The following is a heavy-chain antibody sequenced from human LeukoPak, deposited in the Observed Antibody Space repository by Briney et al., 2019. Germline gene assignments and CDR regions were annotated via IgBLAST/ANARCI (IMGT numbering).Heavy chain of an antibody. J-gene: IGHJ3*02. Sequence: PSETLSLTRTVSGGSISSYYWSWIRQPPGKGLEWIGYIYYSGSTNYNPSLKSRVTISVDTSKNQFSLKLSSVTAADTAVYYCARDPSGAFDIWGQETMVTVSS. CDR3: ARDPSGAFDI. V-gene: IGHV4-59*01. CDR1: GGSISSYY. D-gene: IGHD6-6*01. CDR2: IYYSGST.